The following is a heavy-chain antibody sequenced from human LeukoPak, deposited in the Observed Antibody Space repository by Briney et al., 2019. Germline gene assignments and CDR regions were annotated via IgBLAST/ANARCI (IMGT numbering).Heavy chain of an antibody. CDR2: INHSGST. Sequence: SETLSVTCAVYGGSFSGYYLSWIRQPPGKGLEWIGEINHSGSTNYNPSLKSRVTISVDTSKNQFSLKLSSVTAADTAVYYCARAYGYDSSGYLFDYWGQGTLVTVSS. CDR3: ARAYGYDSSGYLFDY. J-gene: IGHJ4*02. D-gene: IGHD3-22*01. CDR1: GGSFSGYY. V-gene: IGHV4-34*01.